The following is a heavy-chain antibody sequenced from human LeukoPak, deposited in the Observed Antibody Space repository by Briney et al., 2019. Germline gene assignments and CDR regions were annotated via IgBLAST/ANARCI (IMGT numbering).Heavy chain of an antibody. CDR3: ARGAGRKYTGSSYNWFDP. J-gene: IGHJ5*02. CDR2: ISSSGSTI. Sequence: GGSLRLSCAASGFTFSSYEMNWVRQAPGKGLEWVSYISSSGSTIYYADSVKGRFTISRDNAKNSLYLQMNSLRAEDTAVYYCARGAGRKYTGSSYNWFDPWGQGTLVTVSS. V-gene: IGHV3-48*03. D-gene: IGHD1-1*01. CDR1: GFTFSSYE.